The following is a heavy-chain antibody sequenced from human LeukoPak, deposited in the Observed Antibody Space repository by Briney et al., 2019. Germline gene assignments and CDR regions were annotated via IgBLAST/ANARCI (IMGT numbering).Heavy chain of an antibody. D-gene: IGHD5/OR15-5a*01. J-gene: IGHJ5*02. CDR2: ISSSRSYI. V-gene: IGHV3-21*01. CDR3: ANGVSMAHEKIQT. Sequence: GGSLRLSCAASGFTFSSYSMNWVRQAPGQGLEWVSSISSSRSYIYYADSVKGRFTISRDNAKNSLYLQMNSLRAEDTGVYHLANGVSMAHEKIQTWGQGNLVTVSS. CDR1: GFTFSSYS.